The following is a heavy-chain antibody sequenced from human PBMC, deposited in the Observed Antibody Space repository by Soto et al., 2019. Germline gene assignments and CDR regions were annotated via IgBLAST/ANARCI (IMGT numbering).Heavy chain of an antibody. CDR2: IYYSGST. D-gene: IGHD6-19*01. V-gene: IGHV4-59*01. CDR3: ARDEAGVSGPPRY. Sequence: SETLSLTCTVSGGYISSYYWRWIRQPPGKGLEWIGYIYYSGSTNYNPPLKSRVNISVDTSKNQFSLKLTSVTAADTAVYYCARDEAGVSGPPRYWGQGTLVTVSS. J-gene: IGHJ4*02. CDR1: GGYISSYY.